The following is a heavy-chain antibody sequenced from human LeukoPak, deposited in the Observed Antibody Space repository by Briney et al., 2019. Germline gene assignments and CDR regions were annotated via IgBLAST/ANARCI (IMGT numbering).Heavy chain of an antibody. D-gene: IGHD2-2*01. CDR2: ISAYNGNT. V-gene: IGHV1-18*01. J-gene: IGHJ4*02. Sequence: ASVKVFCKTSGYTFTSYGISWVRQAPGQGLEWMGWISAYNGNTNLAQRLQGRVTMTIDTSTSTAYMELRSLISDDTAVYYCARVHSYCTTTSCRDYWGQGTLVTVSS. CDR1: GYTFTSYG. CDR3: ARVHSYCTTTSCRDY.